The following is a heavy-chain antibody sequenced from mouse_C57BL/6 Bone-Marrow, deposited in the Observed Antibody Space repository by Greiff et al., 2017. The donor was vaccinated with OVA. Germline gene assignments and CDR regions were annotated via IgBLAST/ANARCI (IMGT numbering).Heavy chain of an antibody. CDR2: IHPNSGST. Sequence: VQLQQSGAELVKPGASVKLSCKASGYTFTSYWMHWVKQRPGQGLEWIGMIHPNSGSTNSTEKFKSKATLTVDKSSSTAYMQLSSLTSEDSAVYYCARPGNGYYSWFAYWGQGTLVTVSA. CDR3: ARPGNGYYSWFAY. CDR1: GYTFTSYW. V-gene: IGHV1-64*01. J-gene: IGHJ3*01. D-gene: IGHD2-3*01.